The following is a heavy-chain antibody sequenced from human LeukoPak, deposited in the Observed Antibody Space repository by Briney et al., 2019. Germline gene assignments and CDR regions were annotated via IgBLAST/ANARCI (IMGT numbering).Heavy chain of an antibody. Sequence: GGSLRLSCAASGFTFSSYAMSWVRQAPGKGLEWVSGISGSGGSTYYADSVKGRFTISRDTSKNTLYLQMHSLRAEDTAVYYCAKDYYSGSGSYFYFDYWGQGTLVTVSS. CDR2: ISGSGGST. J-gene: IGHJ4*02. D-gene: IGHD3-10*01. V-gene: IGHV3-23*01. CDR1: GFTFSSYA. CDR3: AKDYYSGSGSYFYFDY.